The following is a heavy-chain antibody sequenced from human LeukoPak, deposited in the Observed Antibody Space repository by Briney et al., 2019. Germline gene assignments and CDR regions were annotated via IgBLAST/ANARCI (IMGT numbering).Heavy chain of an antibody. CDR3: ARDRRYCSGGSCYFDYFFDY. CDR1: GLTFNSYA. Sequence: GWSLRLSCAASGLTFNSYAVHWVRQAPGKGLEWVAVISYDGSISFYAASVKGRFTISRDNSKNTLYLQMNSLRAEDTALYFCARDRRYCSGGSCYFDYFFDYWGQGTLVTVS. CDR2: ISYDGSIS. J-gene: IGHJ4*02. V-gene: IGHV3-30-3*01. D-gene: IGHD2-15*01.